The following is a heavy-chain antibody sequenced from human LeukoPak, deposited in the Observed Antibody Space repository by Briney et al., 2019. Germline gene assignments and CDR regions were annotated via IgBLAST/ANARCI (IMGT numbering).Heavy chain of an antibody. V-gene: IGHV1-69*01. Sequence: SVKVSCKASGGTFSSYAISWVRQAPGQGREWMGGINPIFGTADYAQKFQGRVTITADESTSTAYMELSSLRSEDTAVYYCARVCASCYDSSGYYFPYWGQGTLVTVSS. J-gene: IGHJ4*02. CDR3: ARVCASCYDSSGYYFPY. CDR2: INPIFGTA. D-gene: IGHD3-22*01. CDR1: GGTFSSYA.